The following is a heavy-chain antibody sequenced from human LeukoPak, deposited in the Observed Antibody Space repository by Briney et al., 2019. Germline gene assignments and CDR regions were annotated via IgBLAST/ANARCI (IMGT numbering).Heavy chain of an antibody. V-gene: IGHV3-21*01. Sequence: GESLRLSCAASGFTFSTYSMNWLRLAPGKGLEWVSSISPDSNYKYYVDLVKGRFTISRDNSKNTLYLQMNSLRAEDTAVYYCATDTNSGSSDYYYGMDVWGQGTTVTVSS. CDR1: GFTFSTYS. CDR2: ISPDSNYK. J-gene: IGHJ6*02. D-gene: IGHD1-26*01. CDR3: ATDTNSGSSDYYYGMDV.